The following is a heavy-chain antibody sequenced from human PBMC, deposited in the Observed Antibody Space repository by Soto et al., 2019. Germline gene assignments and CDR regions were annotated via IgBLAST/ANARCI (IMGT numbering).Heavy chain of an antibody. CDR2: INPNSGGT. CDR1: GCTFTGYY. J-gene: IGHJ6*03. V-gene: IGHV1-2*04. CDR3: ARGSGWYDYYYYYMDV. D-gene: IGHD6-19*01. Sequence: ASVKVSCKASGCTFTGYYMHWVRQAPGQGLEWMGWINPNSGGTNYAQEFQGWVTMTRDTSISTAYMELSRLRSDGTAVYYCARGSGWYDYYYYYMDVWGKGTTVTVSS.